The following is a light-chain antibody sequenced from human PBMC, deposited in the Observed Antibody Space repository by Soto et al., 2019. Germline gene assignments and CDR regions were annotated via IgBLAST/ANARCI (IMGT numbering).Light chain of an antibody. V-gene: IGKV1-5*03. CDR3: QQYGSSGT. Sequence: QLTQSPSTLSASVGDRVTITCRASQNVGKWLAWYQQKPGKAPKLLIYKASSLESGVPSRFSGSGSGTEFTLTISSLQPDDFAVYYCQQYGSSGTFGQGTKVDIK. CDR1: QNVGKW. CDR2: KAS. J-gene: IGKJ1*01.